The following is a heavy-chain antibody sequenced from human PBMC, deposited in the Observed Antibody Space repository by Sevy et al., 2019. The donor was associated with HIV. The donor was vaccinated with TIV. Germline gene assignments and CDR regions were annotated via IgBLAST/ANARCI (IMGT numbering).Heavy chain of an antibody. CDR3: ARDGVTYYYDSSGHFHFDY. CDR2: ISAYNGNT. Sequence: ASVKVSCKASGYTFTSYGISWVRQAPGQGLEWMGWISAYNGNTNYAQKLQGRVTMTTDTSTSTAYMELRSLSSDDTAVYYCARDGVTYYYDSSGHFHFDYWGQGTLVTVSS. J-gene: IGHJ4*02. D-gene: IGHD3-22*01. CDR1: GYTFTSYG. V-gene: IGHV1-18*01.